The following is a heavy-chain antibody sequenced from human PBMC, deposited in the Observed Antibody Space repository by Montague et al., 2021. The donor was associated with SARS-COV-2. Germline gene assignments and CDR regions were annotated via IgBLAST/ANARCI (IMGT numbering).Heavy chain of an antibody. CDR2: IYYSGST. CDR3: ARSRGNLQWPFYYYYGMDV. D-gene: IGHD6-19*01. Sequence: SETLSLTCTVSGGSIRTSSYYWGWIRQPPGKGLDWIGSIYYSGSTYYNPSLKSRVTISVDTSKNQFSLKLSSVTAADTAVYYCARSRGNLQWPFYYYYGMDVWGQGTTVTVSS. J-gene: IGHJ6*02. CDR1: GGSIRTSSYY. V-gene: IGHV4-39*07.